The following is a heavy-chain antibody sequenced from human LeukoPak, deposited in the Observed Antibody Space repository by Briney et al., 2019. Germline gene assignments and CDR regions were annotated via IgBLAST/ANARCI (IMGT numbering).Heavy chain of an antibody. CDR3: AKVIAVAGSLERVFDY. CDR2: ISSSSSYI. CDR1: GFTFSSYS. Sequence: PGGSLRLSCAASGFTFSSYSMNWVRPAPGKGLEWVSSISSSSSYIYYADSLKGRFTISRDNAKNSLYLQMNSLRAEDTAVYYCAKVIAVAGSLERVFDYWGQGTLVTVSS. V-gene: IGHV3-21*01. J-gene: IGHJ4*02. D-gene: IGHD6-19*01.